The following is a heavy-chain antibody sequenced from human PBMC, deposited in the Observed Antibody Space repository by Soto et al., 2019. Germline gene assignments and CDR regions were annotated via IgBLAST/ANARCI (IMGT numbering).Heavy chain of an antibody. J-gene: IGHJ5*02. CDR1: GYTFTSYG. V-gene: IGHV1-18*04. D-gene: IGHD2-15*01. Sequence: ASVKVSCKASGYTFTSYGISWVRQAPGQGLEWMGWISAYNGNTNYAQKLQGRVTMTTDTSTSTAYMELRSLRSDDTAVYYCARDHYCSGGSCYLVLFDPWGQGTLVTVSS. CDR3: ARDHYCSGGSCYLVLFDP. CDR2: ISAYNGNT.